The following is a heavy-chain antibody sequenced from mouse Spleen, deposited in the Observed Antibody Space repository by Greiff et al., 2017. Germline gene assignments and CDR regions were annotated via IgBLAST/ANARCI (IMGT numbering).Heavy chain of an antibody. CDR3: ARERFWGEGYYFDY. CDR1: GFTFSSYA. Sequence: EVQLVESGGGLVKPGGSLKLSCAASGFTFSSYAMSWVRQTPEKRLEWVATISDGGSYTYYPDNVKGRFTISRDNAKNNLYLQMSHLKSEDTAMYYCARERFWGEGYYFDYWGQGTTLTVSS. D-gene: IGHD4-1*01. CDR2: ISDGGSYT. V-gene: IGHV5-4*01. J-gene: IGHJ2*01.